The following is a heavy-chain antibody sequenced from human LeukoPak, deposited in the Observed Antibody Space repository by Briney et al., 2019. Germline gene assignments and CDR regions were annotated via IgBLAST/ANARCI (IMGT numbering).Heavy chain of an antibody. J-gene: IGHJ4*02. CDR1: GFIFSTYN. V-gene: IGHV3-21*01. CDR2: IYSSSTSI. D-gene: IGHD6-13*01. Sequence: GGSLRLSCAASGFIFSTYNMHWVRQAPGKGLEWVAYIYSSSTSIYYADSVKGRFTVSRDNGKNSLYLQMNSLRAEDTAVYYCARMNRYSSSWYPTIFDYWGQGTLVTVSS. CDR3: ARMNRYSSSWYPTIFDY.